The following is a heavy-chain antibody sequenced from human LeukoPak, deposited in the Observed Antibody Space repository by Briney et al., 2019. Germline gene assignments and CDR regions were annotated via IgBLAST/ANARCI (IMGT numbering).Heavy chain of an antibody. V-gene: IGHV4-34*01. CDR2: INHSGST. CDR3: ARRQLDFWSGYYRDY. CDR1: GGSFSGYY. Sequence: SETLSLTCAVYGGSFSGYYWSWIRQPPGKGLEWIGEINHSGSTNYNPSLKSRVTISVDTSKNQFSLKLSSVTAADTAVYYCARRQLDFWSGYYRDYWGQGTLVTVSS. J-gene: IGHJ4*02. D-gene: IGHD3-3*01.